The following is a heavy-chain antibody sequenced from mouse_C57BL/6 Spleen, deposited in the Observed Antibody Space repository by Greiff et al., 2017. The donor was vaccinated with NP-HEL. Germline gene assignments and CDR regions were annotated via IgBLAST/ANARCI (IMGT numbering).Heavy chain of an antibody. V-gene: IGHV5-9-1*02. J-gene: IGHJ4*01. CDR2: ISSGGDYI. Sequence: EVHLVESGEGLVKPGGSLKLSCAASGFTFSSYAMSWVRQTPEKRLEWVAYISSGGDYIYYADTVKGRFTISRDNARNTLYLQMSSLKSEDTAMYYCTRDRDWYAMDYWGQGTSVTVSS. CDR3: TRDRDWYAMDY. CDR1: GFTFSSYA. D-gene: IGHD4-1*01.